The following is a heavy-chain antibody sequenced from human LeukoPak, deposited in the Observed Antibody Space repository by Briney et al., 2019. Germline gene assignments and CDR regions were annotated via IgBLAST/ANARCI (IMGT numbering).Heavy chain of an antibody. CDR3: ARNGIGTTYDAFGI. CDR1: GDSASSNSAA. Sequence: SQTLSLTCAISGDSASSNSAAWNWIRQSPSRGLEWLGRTYFRSKWYNDYAVSVKGRIIINADTSKNHFSLQLNSVTPEDTAVYFCARNGIGTTYDAFGIWGQGTMVTVSS. J-gene: IGHJ3*02. V-gene: IGHV6-1*01. D-gene: IGHD1-1*01. CDR2: TYFRSKWYN.